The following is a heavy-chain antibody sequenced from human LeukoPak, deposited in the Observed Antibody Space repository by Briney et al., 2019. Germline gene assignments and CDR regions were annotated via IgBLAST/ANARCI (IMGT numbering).Heavy chain of an antibody. CDR2: IYYSGST. D-gene: IGHD5-18*01. Sequence: SETLSLTCTVSGGSIGSSSYYWGWIRQPPGKGLEWIGSIYYSGSTYYNPSLKSRVTISVDTSKNQFSLKLSSVTAADTAVYYCAETKGGYSYGSPYYYYYMDVWGKGTTVTISS. CDR3: AETKGGYSYGSPYYYYYMDV. V-gene: IGHV4-39*01. CDR1: GGSIGSSSYY. J-gene: IGHJ6*03.